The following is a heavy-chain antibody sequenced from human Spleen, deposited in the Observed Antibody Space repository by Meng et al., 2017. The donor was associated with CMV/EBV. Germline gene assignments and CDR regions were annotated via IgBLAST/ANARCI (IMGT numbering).Heavy chain of an antibody. CDR1: GYTFTDNY. J-gene: IGHJ4*02. D-gene: IGHD7-27*01. CDR2: INPNSGGT. V-gene: IGHV1-2*02. CDR3: ARDNDWGPDY. Sequence: ASVKVSCKASGYTFTDNYIYWVRQAPGQGLEWMGWINPNSGGTNYVQKFQGRLTVTRDTSISTGYMELSSLGSDDTAVYYCARDNDWGPDYWGQGTLVTVSS.